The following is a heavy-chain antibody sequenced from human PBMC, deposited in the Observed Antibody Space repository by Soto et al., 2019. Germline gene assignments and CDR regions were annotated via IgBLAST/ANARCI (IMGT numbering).Heavy chain of an antibody. D-gene: IGHD4-4*01. J-gene: IGHJ4*02. V-gene: IGHV3-11*01. CDR3: ALAGYDSNYYAVTPLSAGHF. CDR2: ISSSGSII. CDR1: GFTFSDYY. Sequence: QVQLVVSGGGLVKPGGSLRISCAASGFTFSDYYISWIRQAPGKGLEWVSYISSSGSIIYYADSVKGRFTISRDNAKNSLYLQMNSLGAEDTAVYYCALAGYDSNYYAVTPLSAGHFWGQGTLVTVSS.